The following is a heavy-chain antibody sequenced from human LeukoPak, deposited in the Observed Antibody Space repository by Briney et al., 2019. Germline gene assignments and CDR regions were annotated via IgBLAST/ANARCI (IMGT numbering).Heavy chain of an antibody. D-gene: IGHD6-13*01. V-gene: IGHV3-9*01. J-gene: IGHJ4*02. CDR3: AKEVAAAGSDY. Sequence: PGGSLRLSCAASGFTVSGNYMSWVRQAPGKGLEWVSGISWNGGSIGYADSVKGRFTISRDNAKNSLYLQMNSLRAEDTALYYCAKEVAAAGSDYWGQGTLVTVSS. CDR1: GFTVSGNY. CDR2: ISWNGGSI.